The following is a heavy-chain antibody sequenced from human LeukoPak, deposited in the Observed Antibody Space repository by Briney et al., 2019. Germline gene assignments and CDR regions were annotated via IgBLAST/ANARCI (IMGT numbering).Heavy chain of an antibody. CDR2: IYHSGTT. CDR3: ARQGVGTSRYGYSSWYFDY. J-gene: IGHJ4*02. Sequence: SETLSLTCAVSGVAISRGGYAWNWIRQPPGKGLEWIAYIYHSGTTYYNPSLKSRATISLDTSRNQFSLKLNSVTAADTAVYYCARQGVGTSRYGYSSWYFDYWGQGTLVTVSS. CDR1: GVAISRGGYA. V-gene: IGHV4-30-4*07. D-gene: IGHD5-18*01.